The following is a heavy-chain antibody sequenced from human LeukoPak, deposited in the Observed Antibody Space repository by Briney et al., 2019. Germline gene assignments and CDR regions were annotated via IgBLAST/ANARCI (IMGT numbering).Heavy chain of an antibody. CDR3: ASHGGGGSYYLNWFDP. J-gene: IGHJ5*02. V-gene: IGHV4-39*01. CDR2: IYYRGNT. Sequence: PSETLSLTCTVSGGSISSRSYYWGWIRQPPGKGLEWIGNIYYRGNTYCNPSLKSRVTISVDTAKNQFSLKLSSVTAADTAVYYCASHGGGGSYYLNWFDPWGQGTLVTVSS. D-gene: IGHD1-26*01. CDR1: GGSISSRSYY.